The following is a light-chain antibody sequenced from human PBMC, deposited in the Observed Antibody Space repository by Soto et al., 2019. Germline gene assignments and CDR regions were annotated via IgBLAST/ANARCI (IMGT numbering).Light chain of an antibody. CDR2: LDSDGSH. Sequence: QPVLTQSPSASASLGASVKLTCTLSSGHSSYAIAWHQQQPDKGPRYLMKLDSDGSHTKGDGIPDRFSGSRSGAERYLTISSLQSEDEADYYCQTWGTVGVFGGGTKLTVL. CDR1: SGHSSYA. J-gene: IGLJ3*02. CDR3: QTWGTVGV. V-gene: IGLV4-69*01.